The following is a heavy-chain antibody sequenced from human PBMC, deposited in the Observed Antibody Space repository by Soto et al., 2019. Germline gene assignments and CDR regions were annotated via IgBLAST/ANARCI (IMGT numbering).Heavy chain of an antibody. V-gene: IGHV1-18*01. D-gene: IGHD6-13*01. CDR2: ISAYNANA. Sequence: QIQLLQSGAAVKKPGASVKVTCKASGYTFRNFGISWVRQAPGQGLEWMGWISAYNANANYAQKFQGRLTMTADTSTSTAYMELRSLRSDDTAVYYCARENSDFDYWGQGTLVTVSS. CDR3: ARENSDFDY. CDR1: GYTFRNFG. J-gene: IGHJ4*02.